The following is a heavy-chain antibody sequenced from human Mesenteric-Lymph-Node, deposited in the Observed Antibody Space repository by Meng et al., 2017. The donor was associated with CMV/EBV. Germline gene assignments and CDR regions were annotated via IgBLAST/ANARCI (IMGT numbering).Heavy chain of an antibody. J-gene: IGHJ4*02. CDR3: ARLYGWDHYYFDS. CDR1: GDPINNYY. D-gene: IGHD1-26*01. Sequence: SETLSLSCTVSGDPINNYYWSWIRQPPGRGLEWVGSVYYSGSTNYNPSLKSRVTISIDTSKNQLSLKMRSVTAADTAVYYCARLYGWDHYYFDSWGQGTLVTVSS. V-gene: IGHV4-59*13. CDR2: VYYSGST.